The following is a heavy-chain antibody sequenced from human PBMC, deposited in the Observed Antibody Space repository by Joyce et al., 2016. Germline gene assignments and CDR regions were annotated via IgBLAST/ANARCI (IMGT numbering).Heavy chain of an antibody. Sequence: QVQLQASGPGLVKPSQTLSLTCTVSGGSISGGDFYWTWIRQHPGKGLEWIGNIYYSGSTYYNPSLKSRISMSVDRSKKHFSLRLNSATAADTALYKCARMREWLRFRYFDYWGQGILVTVSS. CDR1: GGSISGGDFY. J-gene: IGHJ4*02. V-gene: IGHV4-31*03. D-gene: IGHD5-12*01. CDR3: ARMREWLRFRYFDY. CDR2: IYYSGST.